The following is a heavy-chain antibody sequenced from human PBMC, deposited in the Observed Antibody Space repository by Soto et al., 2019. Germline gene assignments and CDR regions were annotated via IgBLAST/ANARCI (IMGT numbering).Heavy chain of an antibody. CDR3: ARGHVFYGGYETFDY. J-gene: IGHJ4*02. Sequence: VASVKVSCKASGGTFSSYAISWVRQAPGQGLEWMGGIIPIFGTANYAQKFQGRVTITADKSTSTAYMELSSLRSEDTAVYYCARGHVFYGGYETFDYWGQGTLVTVSS. V-gene: IGHV1-69*06. D-gene: IGHD5-12*01. CDR1: GGTFSSYA. CDR2: IIPIFGTA.